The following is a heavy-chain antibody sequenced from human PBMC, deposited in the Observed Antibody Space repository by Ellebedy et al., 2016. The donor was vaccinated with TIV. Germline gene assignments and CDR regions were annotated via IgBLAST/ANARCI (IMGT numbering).Heavy chain of an antibody. CDR1: GFTFVSYA. J-gene: IGHJ5*02. V-gene: IGHV3-23*01. Sequence: GESLKISCAASGFTFVSYAMSWVRQAPGKGLEWVSGISSSGGSTYYADSVKGRFTISRDNSKNTLYLQMNSLRAEDTAIYYCAKGILPTNLISGFDPWGQGTLVTVSS. CDR2: ISSSGGST. D-gene: IGHD1-26*01. CDR3: AKGILPTNLISGFDP.